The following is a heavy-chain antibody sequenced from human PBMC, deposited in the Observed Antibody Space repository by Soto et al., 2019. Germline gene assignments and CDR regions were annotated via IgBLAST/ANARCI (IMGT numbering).Heavy chain of an antibody. D-gene: IGHD2-15*01. V-gene: IGHV1-18*01. Sequence: QVQLVQSGAEVRKPGASVKVSRKASGYTFTSSGISWLRQAPGQGLEWMGWISTYNGDTNDAPKFQDRVTMTIDRSTSTAYMELRSLRSDDAAVYYCARAGAAPYYYYGMDVWGQGTRVTVSS. CDR1: GYTFTSSG. J-gene: IGHJ6*02. CDR2: ISTYNGDT. CDR3: ARAGAAPYYYYGMDV.